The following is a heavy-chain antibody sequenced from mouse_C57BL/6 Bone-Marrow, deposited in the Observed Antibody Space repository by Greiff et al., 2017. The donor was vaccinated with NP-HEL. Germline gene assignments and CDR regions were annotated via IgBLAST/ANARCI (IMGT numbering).Heavy chain of an antibody. Sequence: EVKLVESGGGLVKPGGSLKLSCAASGFTFSSYAMSWVRQTPEKRLEWVATISDGGSYTYYPDNVKGRFTISRDNAKNNLYLQMSHLKSEDTAMYYCARDGYYDYLDYWGQGTTLTVSS. CDR3: ARDGYYDYLDY. CDR1: GFTFSSYA. CDR2: ISDGGSYT. D-gene: IGHD2-3*01. V-gene: IGHV5-4*01. J-gene: IGHJ2*01.